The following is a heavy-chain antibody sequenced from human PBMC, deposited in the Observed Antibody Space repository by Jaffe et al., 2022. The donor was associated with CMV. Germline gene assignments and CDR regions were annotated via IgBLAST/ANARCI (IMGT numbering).Heavy chain of an antibody. D-gene: IGHD3-10*01. CDR2: INHSGST. V-gene: IGHV4-34*01. CDR1: GGSFSGYY. CDR3: ARGRNFVRYGSGSYYGGAFDI. Sequence: QVQLQQWGAGLLKPSETLSLTCAVYGGSFSGYYWSWIRQPPGKGLEWIGEINHSGSTNYNPSLKSRVTISVDTSKNQFSLKLSSVTAADTAVYYCARGRNFVRYGSGSYYGGAFDIWGQGTMVTVSS. J-gene: IGHJ3*02.